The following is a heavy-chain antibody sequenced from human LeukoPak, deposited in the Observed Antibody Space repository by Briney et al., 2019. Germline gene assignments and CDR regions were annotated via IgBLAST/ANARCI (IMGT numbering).Heavy chain of an antibody. D-gene: IGHD2-21*01. V-gene: IGHV3-48*01. CDR3: ARGRVDSPESYYMDV. J-gene: IGHJ6*03. Sequence: PGGSLRLSGAASGCTFSSYSMNWVRQAPGKGLEWVSYISSSSSTIYYADSVKGRFTISRDNAKNSLYLHMNSLRAEDTAVYYCARGRVDSPESYYMDVWGKGTTVTISS. CDR2: ISSSSSTI. CDR1: GCTFSSYS.